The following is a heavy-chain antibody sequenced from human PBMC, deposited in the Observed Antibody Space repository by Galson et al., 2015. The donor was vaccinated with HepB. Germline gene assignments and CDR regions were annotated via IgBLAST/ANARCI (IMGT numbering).Heavy chain of an antibody. Sequence: SLRLSCAASGFTFSGSAMHWVRQASGKGLEWVGRVRSKVNNYATAYAASVKGRFTISRDDSKNTAYLQMNSLKTEDTAVYYCTRLGEGDGYYYGMDVWGQGTTVTVSS. CDR1: GFTFSGSA. CDR3: TRLGEGDGYYYGMDV. V-gene: IGHV3-73*01. J-gene: IGHJ6*02. D-gene: IGHD3-16*01. CDR2: VRSKVNNYAT.